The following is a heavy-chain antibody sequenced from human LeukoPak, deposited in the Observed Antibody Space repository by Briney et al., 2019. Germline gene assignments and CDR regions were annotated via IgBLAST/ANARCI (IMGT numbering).Heavy chain of an antibody. CDR2: ISSSSSYI. J-gene: IGHJ4*02. CDR3: AREGQGDTNDY. Sequence: GGSLRLSCAVSGFTFSSYSMNWVRRAPGRGLEWVSSISSSSSYIYYADSVKGRFTISRDNAKNSLFLQMNSLRAEDTAVYYCAREGQGDTNDYWGQGTLVTVSS. CDR1: GFTFSSYS. V-gene: IGHV3-21*01. D-gene: IGHD2-21*02.